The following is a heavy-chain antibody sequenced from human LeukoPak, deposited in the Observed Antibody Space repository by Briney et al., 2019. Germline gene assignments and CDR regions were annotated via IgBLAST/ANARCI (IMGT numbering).Heavy chain of an antibody. J-gene: IGHJ3*02. CDR3: AKAHAENDAFDI. CDR2: ISGSGGST. V-gene: IGHV3-23*01. Sequence: GGSLRLSCAASGFTFSSYAMSWVRQAPGKGLEWVSAISGSGGSTYYADSVKGRFTISRDNSKNTLCLQMNSLRAEDTAVYYCAKAHAENDAFDIWGQGTMVTVSS. CDR1: GFTFSSYA.